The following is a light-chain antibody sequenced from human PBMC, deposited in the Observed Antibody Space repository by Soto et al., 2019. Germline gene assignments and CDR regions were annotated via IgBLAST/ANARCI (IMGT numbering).Light chain of an antibody. J-gene: IGLJ2*01. V-gene: IGLV4-69*01. CDR2: VNRDGDH. CDR3: QTWGTGIVL. CDR1: RGHINYD. Sequence: QPVLTQPPSASASLGASVKLTCTLSRGHINYDIAWHQHQPQKGTRYLMKVNRDGDHNKGDGIPDRFSGSSSGAERYLAISSLQAEDENDYYCQTWGTGIVLFGGGTQVTVL.